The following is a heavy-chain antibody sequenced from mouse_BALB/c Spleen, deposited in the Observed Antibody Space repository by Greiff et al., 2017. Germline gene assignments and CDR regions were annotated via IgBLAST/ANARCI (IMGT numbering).Heavy chain of an antibody. CDR1: GFTFSSYG. CDR2: INSNGGST. V-gene: IGHV5-6-3*01. Sequence: DVKLVESGGGLVQPGGSLKLSCAASGFTFSSYGMSWVRQTPDKRLELVATINSNGGSTYYPDSVKGRFTISRDNAKNTLYLQMSSLKSEDTAMYYCARYDGYYEDAMDYWGQGTSVTVSS. CDR3: ARYDGYYEDAMDY. J-gene: IGHJ4*01. D-gene: IGHD2-3*01.